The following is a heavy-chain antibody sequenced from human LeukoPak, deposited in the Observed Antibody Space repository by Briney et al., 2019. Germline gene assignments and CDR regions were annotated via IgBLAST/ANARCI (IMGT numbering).Heavy chain of an antibody. CDR3: AALSGYNWNYVSFDY. D-gene: IGHD1-7*01. CDR1: DGPFSGYY. Sequence: SETLSLTCAVHDGPFSGYYWSWIRQAPGKGLEWIGEISQRGSPNYNPSLKSRVTISINTSKKQFSVELSSVTAADTAVYYCAALSGYNWNYVSFDYWGQGTLVTVSS. V-gene: IGHV4-34*01. CDR2: ISQRGSP. J-gene: IGHJ4*02.